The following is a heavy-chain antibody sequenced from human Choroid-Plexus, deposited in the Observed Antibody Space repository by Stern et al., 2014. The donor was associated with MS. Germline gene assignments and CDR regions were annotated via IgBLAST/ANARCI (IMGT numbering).Heavy chain of an antibody. Sequence: VQLVESGGGVVQPGRPLRLSCVASGFTFGSCAMHWVRQAPGKGLEWVAGVSYDGSNKYYVDSVKGRFTISRDNSQNPLYMQMSSLRPEDTAVYYCAKDRQDLTYLFDHWGQGSLVTVSS. CDR2: VSYDGSNK. J-gene: IGHJ5*02. V-gene: IGHV3-30*18. CDR3: AKDRQDLTYLFDH. D-gene: IGHD2-2*01. CDR1: GFTFGSCA.